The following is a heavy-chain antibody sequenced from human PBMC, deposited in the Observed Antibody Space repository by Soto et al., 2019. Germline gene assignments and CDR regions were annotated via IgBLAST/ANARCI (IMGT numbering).Heavy chain of an antibody. J-gene: IGHJ5*02. CDR2: TTPIFGTA. CDR3: ARDPGIRYNWNYARCSWFDP. V-gene: IGHV1-69*06. CDR1: GGTFSSYA. Sequence: AAVKVSCKASGGTFSSYAISWVRQAPGQGXEWMGGTTPIFGTANYAQKSQGRVTITADKSTSTAYMELSSLRSEDTAVYYCARDPGIRYNWNYARCSWFDPWGQGTLVTVSS. D-gene: IGHD1-7*01.